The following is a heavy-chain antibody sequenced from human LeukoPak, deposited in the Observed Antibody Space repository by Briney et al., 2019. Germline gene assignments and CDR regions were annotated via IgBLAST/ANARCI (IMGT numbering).Heavy chain of an antibody. CDR3: ARAGRSGSDLFLLDY. J-gene: IGHJ4*02. V-gene: IGHV1-18*01. CDR2: ISGYNGNT. Sequence: ASVNVSCKASGYTFTNHGMSWVRQAPGQGLEWMGWISGYNGNTNYAQKFEGRVTMTTDTSSSTAYMELRSLRSDDTAVYYCARAGRSGSDLFLLDYWGQGTLFTVSS. CDR1: GYTFTNHG. D-gene: IGHD5-12*01.